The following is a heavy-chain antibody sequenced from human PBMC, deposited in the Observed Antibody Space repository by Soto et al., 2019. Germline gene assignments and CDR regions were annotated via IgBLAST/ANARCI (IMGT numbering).Heavy chain of an antibody. CDR2: IYNSGTT. J-gene: IGHJ4*02. CDR3: ARHESYGDYDPPDSSFDF. D-gene: IGHD4-17*01. CDR1: GGSISDSSYF. Sequence: SETLSLTCSVSGGSISDSSYFWGWIRQPPGKAPEWIASIYNSGTTYYNPSLKSRVTISVDTPKNQFSLKLTSVIAADTAVYYCARHESYGDYDPPDSSFDFWGQGTLVTVSS. V-gene: IGHV4-39*01.